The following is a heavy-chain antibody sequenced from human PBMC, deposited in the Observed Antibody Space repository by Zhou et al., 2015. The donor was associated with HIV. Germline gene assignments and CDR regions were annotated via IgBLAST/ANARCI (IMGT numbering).Heavy chain of an antibody. D-gene: IGHD3-16*02. CDR3: ASPSFSGSYRQFDY. Sequence: QVQLVQSGAEVKKPGSSVKVSCRASGGTFSSYAISWVRQAPGQGLEWMGGIIPIFGTANYAQKFQGRVTITADESTSTAYMELSSLRSEDTAVYYCASPSFSGSYRQFDYWGQGTLVTVSS. J-gene: IGHJ4*02. CDR2: IIPIFGTA. V-gene: IGHV1-69*12. CDR1: GGTFSSYA.